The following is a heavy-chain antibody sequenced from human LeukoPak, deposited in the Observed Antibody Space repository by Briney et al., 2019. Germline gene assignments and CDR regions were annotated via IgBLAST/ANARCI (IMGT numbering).Heavy chain of an antibody. CDR2: IYPGDSDT. V-gene: IGHV5-51*01. CDR1: GYSFTSYW. Sequence: GESLKISCKGSGYSFTSYWIGWVRQMPGKGLEWMGIIYPGDSDTRYSPSFQGQVTISADKSISTAYLQWSSLKASDTAMYYCARENSNYGSANWFDPWGQGTLVSVSS. D-gene: IGHD3-10*01. J-gene: IGHJ5*02. CDR3: ARENSNYGSANWFDP.